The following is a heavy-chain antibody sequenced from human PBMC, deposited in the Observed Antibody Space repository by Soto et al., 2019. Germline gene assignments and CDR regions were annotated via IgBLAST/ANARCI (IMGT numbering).Heavy chain of an antibody. CDR1: GFTVSSSY. V-gene: IGHV3-53*01. CDR2: IYSGGST. J-gene: IGHJ4*02. Sequence: EVQLVESGGSLIQPGGSLRLSCAASGFTVSSSYMSWVRQAPGQGLEWVLVIYSGGSTYYADSVKRRFTISRDNSKNTLYLQMNSLRAEDTAVYYCARAPGSSGYSDYFDYWGQGTLVTVSS. CDR3: ARAPGSSGYSDYFDY. D-gene: IGHD3-22*01.